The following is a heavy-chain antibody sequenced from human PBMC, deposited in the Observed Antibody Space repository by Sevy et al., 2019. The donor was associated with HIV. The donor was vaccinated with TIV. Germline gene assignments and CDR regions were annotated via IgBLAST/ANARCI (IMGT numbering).Heavy chain of an antibody. CDR1: GFTFNYHF. J-gene: IGHJ4*02. V-gene: IGHV3-21*01. CDR3: ARGDYYGSLYYFDY. Sequence: GGSLRLSCAASGFTFNYHFMNWVRQVPGKGLEWVSYISSATSYINYSDSVKGRFTISRDNAKNLVFLEMNNLRPEDTAVYFCARGDYYGSLYYFDYWGQGTLVTVSS. D-gene: IGHD3-10*01. CDR2: ISSATSYI.